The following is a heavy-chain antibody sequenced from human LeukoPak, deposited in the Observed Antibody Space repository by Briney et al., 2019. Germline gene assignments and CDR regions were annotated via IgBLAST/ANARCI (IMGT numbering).Heavy chain of an antibody. CDR3: ARDSYEDSYYYGMDV. CDR1: GFTFSTYW. Sequence: RTGGSLRLSCAASGFTFSTYWMHWVRQAPGKGLVWVSRINTDGSSTSYADSVKGRFTISRDNAKNTLYLQMNSLRAEDTAVYYGARDSYEDSYYYGMDVWGQGTTVTVFS. D-gene: IGHD3-3*01. V-gene: IGHV3-74*01. J-gene: IGHJ6*02. CDR2: INTDGSST.